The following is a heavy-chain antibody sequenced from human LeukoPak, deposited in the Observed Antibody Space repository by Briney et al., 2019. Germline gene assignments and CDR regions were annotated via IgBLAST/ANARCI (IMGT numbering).Heavy chain of an antibody. V-gene: IGHV1-8*01. D-gene: IGHD1-26*01. J-gene: IGHJ4*02. CDR1: GYTFTSYD. CDR3: ARTLMGAPLGGY. Sequence: ASVKVSCKASGYTFTSYDIHWVRQAPGQGLEWMGWMNPNSGNTGYAQKFQGRVTMTRNTSISTAYMEVSSLGSEDTAGYYCARTLMGAPLGGYWGQGTLVTVSS. CDR2: MNPNSGNT.